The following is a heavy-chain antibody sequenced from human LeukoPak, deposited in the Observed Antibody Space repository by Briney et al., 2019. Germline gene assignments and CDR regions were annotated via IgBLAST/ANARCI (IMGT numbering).Heavy chain of an antibody. CDR2: IKSETDGGTT. Sequence: GGSLRLSCAGSGFIFTNTWMNWVRQAPGKGLEWVGRIKSETDGGTTDYAAPLKGRFTISRDDSKNTLYLQMNSLKTEDTAIYYCALRYCSSTSCHRGTFDIWGQGTIVTVSS. J-gene: IGHJ3*02. D-gene: IGHD2-2*01. CDR3: ALRYCSSTSCHRGTFDI. CDR1: GFIFTNTW. V-gene: IGHV3-15*01.